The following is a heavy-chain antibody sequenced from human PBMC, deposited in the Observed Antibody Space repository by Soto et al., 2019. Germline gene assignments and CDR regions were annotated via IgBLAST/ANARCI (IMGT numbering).Heavy chain of an antibody. CDR3: TRDPHALDF. D-gene: IGHD2-2*01. J-gene: IGHJ4*02. Sequence: EVQLVESGGGLVQPGGSLRLSCAASGFTFNTYSMNWVRQTPGKGLEWVSYITSGSTRILYADSVQGRFTISRDNAKNSLYLQMTSLRDDDTALYYCTRDPHALDFWGQGTRVIVSS. CDR1: GFTFNTYS. CDR2: ITSGSTRI. V-gene: IGHV3-48*02.